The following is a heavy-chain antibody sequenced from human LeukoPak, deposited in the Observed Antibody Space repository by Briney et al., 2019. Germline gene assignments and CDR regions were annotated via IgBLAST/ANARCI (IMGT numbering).Heavy chain of an antibody. CDR1: GYSFTSYW. CDR3: ARYALYGPLSY. V-gene: IGHV5-51*01. J-gene: IGHJ4*02. CDR2: IYPGDSDT. Sequence: GGSLRLSCKGSGYSFTSYWIGWVRQMPGKGLEWMGIIYPGDSDTRYSPSFQGQVTISADKSISTAYLQWISLKASDTAMYYCARYALYGPLSYWGQGTLVTVSS. D-gene: IGHD4-17*01.